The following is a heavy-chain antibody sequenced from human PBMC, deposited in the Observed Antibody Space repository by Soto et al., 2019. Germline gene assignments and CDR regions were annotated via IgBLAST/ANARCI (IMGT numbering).Heavy chain of an antibody. V-gene: IGHV3-53*01. CDR3: ATLRGGGGY. CDR2: IYSGGYT. CDR1: GFTVSNNY. J-gene: IGHJ4*02. D-gene: IGHD3-10*01. Sequence: EVQLVESGGGLIQPGGSLRLSCAVSGFTVSNNYMSWVRQAPGKGLEGVSVIYSGGYTAYGDSVKGRFTISRDNSKNTHYCKMNIRTAADAAYYYGATLRGGGGYWGQGTLVTVSS.